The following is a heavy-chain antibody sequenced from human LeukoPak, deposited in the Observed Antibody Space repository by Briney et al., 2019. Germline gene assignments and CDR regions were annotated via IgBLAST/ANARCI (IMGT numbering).Heavy chain of an antibody. CDR3: ARDSSGWLNWFDP. J-gene: IGHJ5*02. Sequence: ASVKVSCKASGYTFTGYYMHWVRQAPGQGLEWMGWINTNTGNPTYAQGFTGRFVFSLDTSVSTAYLQISSLKAEDTAVYYCARDSSGWLNWFDPWGQGTLVTVSS. CDR2: INTNTGNP. V-gene: IGHV7-4-1*02. D-gene: IGHD6-19*01. CDR1: GYTFTGYY.